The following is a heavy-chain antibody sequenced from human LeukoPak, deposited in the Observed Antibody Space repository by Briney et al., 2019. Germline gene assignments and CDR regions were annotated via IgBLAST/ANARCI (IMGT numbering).Heavy chain of an antibody. D-gene: IGHD2-15*01. V-gene: IGHV1-69*06. J-gene: IGHJ4*02. Sequence: ASVKVSCKASGGTFSSYAISWVRQAPGQGLEWMGGIIPIFGTANYAQKFQGRVTITADKSTSTAYMELSSLRSEDTAVYYCASPAGYCSGGSCPFDYWGQGTLVTVSS. CDR2: IIPIFGTA. CDR1: GGTFSSYA. CDR3: ASPAGYCSGGSCPFDY.